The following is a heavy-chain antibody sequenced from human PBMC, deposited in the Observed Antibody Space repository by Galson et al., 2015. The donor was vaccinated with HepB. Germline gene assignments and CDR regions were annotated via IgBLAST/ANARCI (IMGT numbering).Heavy chain of an antibody. CDR1: GFTFSDYY. CDR3: ARVADSDYGDHAHFDY. V-gene: IGHV3-11*06. D-gene: IGHD4-17*01. Sequence: SLRLSCAASGFTFSDYYMSWIRQAPGKGLEWLSSISSNTIYANYADSVTGRFTISRDNVKNSMFLQMDSLRADDTAVYYCARVADSDYGDHAHFDYWGQGTLVTVSS. CDR2: ISSNTIYA. J-gene: IGHJ4*02.